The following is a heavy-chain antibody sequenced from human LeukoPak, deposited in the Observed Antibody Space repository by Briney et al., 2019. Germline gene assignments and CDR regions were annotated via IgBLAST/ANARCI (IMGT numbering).Heavy chain of an antibody. J-gene: IGHJ4*02. D-gene: IGHD3-9*01. CDR1: GGSISNYY. Sequence: SETLSLTCTVSGGSISNYYWSWIRQPPGKGLEWIGYIYYSGSTNYNPSLKSRVTISLDTSKNQFFLKLSSVTAADTAVYYCARGERGQGYYDILNWGQGTLVTVSS. CDR3: ARGERGQGYYDILN. CDR2: IYYSGST. V-gene: IGHV4-59*01.